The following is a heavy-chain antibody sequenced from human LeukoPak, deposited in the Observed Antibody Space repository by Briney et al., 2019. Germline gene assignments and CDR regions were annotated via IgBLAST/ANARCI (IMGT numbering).Heavy chain of an antibody. J-gene: IGHJ5*02. D-gene: IGHD1-26*01. V-gene: IGHV3-30*03. CDR3: AREGRRVGSTRPYNWFDP. CDR1: GFTVSSNY. CDR2: ISYDGSNK. Sequence: GGSLRLSCAASGFTVSSNYMSWVRQAPGKGLEWVAVISYDGSNKYYADSVKGRFTISRDNSKNTLYLQMNSLRAEDTAVYYCAREGRRVGSTRPYNWFDPWGQGTLVTVSS.